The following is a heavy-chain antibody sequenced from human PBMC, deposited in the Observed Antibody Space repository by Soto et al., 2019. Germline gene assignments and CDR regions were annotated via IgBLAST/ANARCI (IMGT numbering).Heavy chain of an antibody. J-gene: IGHJ4*02. CDR3: ARERRDGYKNYFDY. CDR2: IIPILGIA. CDR1: GNTVPNYT. V-gene: IGHV1-69*04. Sequence: SVKVSCKASGNTVPNYTISWVRQAPGQGLEWMGRIIPILGIANYAQKFQGRVTITADKSTSTAYMELSSLRSEDTAVYYCARERRDGYKNYFDYWGQGTLVTVSS. D-gene: IGHD5-12*01.